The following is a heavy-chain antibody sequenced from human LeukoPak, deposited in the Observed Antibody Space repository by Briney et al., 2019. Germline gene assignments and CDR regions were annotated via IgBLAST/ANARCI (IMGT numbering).Heavy chain of an antibody. CDR3: AKDYSSYSSGWYRF. Sequence: GGSLRLSCAASGFTFNNYAMSWVRQTPGKGLEWISGVDANGRGTYYVDSVKGRFTISRDNSKNILYLQMNSLTAEDTAVYYCAKDYSSYSSGWYRFWGQGTLVTVSS. D-gene: IGHD6-19*01. J-gene: IGHJ4*02. V-gene: IGHV3-23*01. CDR1: GFTFNNYA. CDR2: VDANGRGT.